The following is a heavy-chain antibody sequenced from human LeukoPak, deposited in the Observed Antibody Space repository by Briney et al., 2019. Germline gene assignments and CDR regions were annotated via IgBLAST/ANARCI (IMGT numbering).Heavy chain of an antibody. D-gene: IGHD6-13*01. CDR1: GYTFTSYG. J-gene: IGHJ4*02. Sequence: ASVKVSCKASGYTFTSYGISWVRQAPGQGLEWMGWMNPNSGNTGTAQKFQGRVTMTSNTSISTAYMELSSLRSEDTAVYYCARGLRREQQLLRAFDYWGQGTPVTVSS. V-gene: IGHV1-8*02. CDR3: ARGLRREQQLLRAFDY. CDR2: MNPNSGNT.